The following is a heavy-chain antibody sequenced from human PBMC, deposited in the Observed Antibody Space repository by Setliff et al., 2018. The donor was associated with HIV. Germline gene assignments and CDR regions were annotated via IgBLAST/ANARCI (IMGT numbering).Heavy chain of an antibody. CDR3: AIVYGVTTLNYYYYYMDV. CDR1: GGSISSSSYY. V-gene: IGHV4-39*07. D-gene: IGHD4-17*01. Sequence: SETLSLTCTVSGGSISSSSYYWGWIRQPPGKGLEWIGSIYYSGSTYYNPSLKSRVTISVDTSKNQFSLKLSSVTAADTAVYYCAIVYGVTTLNYYYYYMDVWGKGTTVTVSS. CDR2: IYYSGST. J-gene: IGHJ6*03.